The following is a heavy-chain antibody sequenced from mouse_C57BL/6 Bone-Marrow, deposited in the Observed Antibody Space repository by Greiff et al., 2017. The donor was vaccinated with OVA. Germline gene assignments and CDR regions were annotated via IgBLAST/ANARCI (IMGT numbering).Heavy chain of an antibody. CDR3: ASYVPGAY. CDR2: IHPNSGST. Sequence: QVQLQQSGAELVKPGASVKLSCKASGYTFTSYWMHWVKQRPGQGLEWIGMIHPNSGSTNYNEKFKSKATLTVDKSSSTAYMKLGSLTSEDSAVYYCASYVPGAYWGQGTLVTVSA. J-gene: IGHJ3*01. V-gene: IGHV1-64*01. CDR1: GYTFTSYW. D-gene: IGHD1-1*02.